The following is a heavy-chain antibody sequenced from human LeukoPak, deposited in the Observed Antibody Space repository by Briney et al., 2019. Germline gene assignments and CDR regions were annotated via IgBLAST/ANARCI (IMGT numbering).Heavy chain of an antibody. D-gene: IGHD6-19*01. CDR2: ISGSGGST. CDR1: GFTFSSYA. V-gene: IGHV3-23*01. Sequence: GGSLRLSCAASGFTFSSYAMSWVRQAPGKGLEWVSAISGSGGSTYYADSVKGRFTISRDSSKNTLYLQMNSLRAEDTAVFYCARVAAVAGSLYYFDYWGQGTLVTVSS. J-gene: IGHJ4*02. CDR3: ARVAAVAGSLYYFDY.